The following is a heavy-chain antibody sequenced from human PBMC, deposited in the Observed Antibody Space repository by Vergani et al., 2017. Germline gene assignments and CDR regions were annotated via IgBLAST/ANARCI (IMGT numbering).Heavy chain of an antibody. Sequence: QVQLQESGPGLVKPSETLSLTCTVYGGSFSGYYWSWIRQPPGKGLEWIGEINHSGSTNYNPSLKSRVTISVDTSKNQFSLKLSSVTAADTAVYYCARLGTWFDPWGQGTLVTVSS. D-gene: IGHD1-1*01. CDR2: INHSGST. CDR1: GGSFSGYY. J-gene: IGHJ5*02. V-gene: IGHV4-34*01. CDR3: ARLGTWFDP.